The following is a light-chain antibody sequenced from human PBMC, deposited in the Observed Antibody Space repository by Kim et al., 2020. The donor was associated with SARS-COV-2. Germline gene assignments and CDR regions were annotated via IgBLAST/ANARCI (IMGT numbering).Light chain of an antibody. Sequence: PGQTARITCSGDALPRQYAYWYQQKPGQAPVLVIYKDSERPSGIPERFSGSSSGTTVTLTISGVQAEDEADYYCQSADSSGTYHVFGGGTQLTVL. CDR3: QSADSSGTYHV. CDR2: KDS. J-gene: IGLJ3*02. CDR1: ALPRQY. V-gene: IGLV3-25*03.